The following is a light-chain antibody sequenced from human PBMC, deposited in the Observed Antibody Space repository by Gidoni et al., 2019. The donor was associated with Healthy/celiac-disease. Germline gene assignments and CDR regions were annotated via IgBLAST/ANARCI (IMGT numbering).Light chain of an antibody. CDR2: GAS. Sequence: EIVLTHSSGTLSLSPGDRVTLSCRANPRVISSYLAWYQQKPGQAPRLLIYGASSRATGIPDRFSGSGSGTDFTLTISRLEPEDVAVYYCQQYGSSPYTFXXXTKLEIK. CDR1: PRVISSY. J-gene: IGKJ2*01. CDR3: QQYGSSPYT. V-gene: IGKV3-20*01.